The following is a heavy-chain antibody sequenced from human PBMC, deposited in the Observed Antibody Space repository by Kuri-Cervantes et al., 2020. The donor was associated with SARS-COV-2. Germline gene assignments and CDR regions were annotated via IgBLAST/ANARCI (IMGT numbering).Heavy chain of an antibody. J-gene: IGHJ4*02. CDR3: AHTEVSITGTRIFNY. CDR1: GFSLSTSGVG. Sequence: SGPTLVKPTQTLTLTCTFPGFSLSTSGVGVGWIRQPPGKALEWLVLIYWNDDKRYSPSLKSRLTITKDTSKNQVVLTMTNMDPVDTATYYCAHTEVSITGTRIFNYWGQGTLVTVSS. V-gene: IGHV2-5*01. D-gene: IGHD1-7*01. CDR2: IYWNDDK.